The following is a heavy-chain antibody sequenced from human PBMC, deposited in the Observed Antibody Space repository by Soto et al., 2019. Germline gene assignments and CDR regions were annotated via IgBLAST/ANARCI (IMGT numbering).Heavy chain of an antibody. D-gene: IGHD3-3*01. J-gene: IGHJ6*02. CDR1: GFNFRDYY. V-gene: IGHV3-11*06. CDR2: ISNLGSQT. Sequence: QEQLVESGGGLVQPGGSLRLSCVASGFNFRDYYMSWIRQAPGKELEWLSYISNLGSQTKYADSLKGRFTISRDNAKGSLYLQMNSLSADDTAVYYCARRFSHYYGLEVWGQETTVTVSS. CDR3: ARRFSHYYGLEV.